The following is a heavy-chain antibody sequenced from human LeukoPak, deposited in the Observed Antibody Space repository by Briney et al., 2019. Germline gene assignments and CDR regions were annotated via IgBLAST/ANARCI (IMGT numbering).Heavy chain of an antibody. CDR2: ISSSGSFT. CDR3: ARSYGDYNWFDP. Sequence: GGSLRLSCAASGFIFSNHNMNWVRQAPGKGLEWVSSISSSGSFTYYADSVKGRFSISRDNAKNPLYLQMNSLRADDTAVYYCARSYGDYNWFDPWGQGTLVTVSS. J-gene: IGHJ5*02. V-gene: IGHV3-21*01. CDR1: GFIFSNHN. D-gene: IGHD4-17*01.